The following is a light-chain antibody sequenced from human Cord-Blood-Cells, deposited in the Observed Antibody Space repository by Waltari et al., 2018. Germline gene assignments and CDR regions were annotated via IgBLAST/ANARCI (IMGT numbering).Light chain of an antibody. CDR2: LAS. V-gene: IGKV4-1*01. CDR3: QQYYSTPWT. Sequence: EIVLTQSPDSLAVSLVERATINCKSSQSVLYSSNNKNYLAWYQQKPGHPPKLLIYLASTRQSGVPSRFSGSGSGTDFTLTISSLQAEDVAVYYCQQYYSTPWTFGQGTKVEIK. CDR1: QSVLYSSNNKNY. J-gene: IGKJ1*01.